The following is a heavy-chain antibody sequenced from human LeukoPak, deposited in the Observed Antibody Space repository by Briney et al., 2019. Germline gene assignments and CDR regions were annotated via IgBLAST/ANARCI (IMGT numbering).Heavy chain of an antibody. J-gene: IGHJ5*02. Sequence: ASVKVSCKASGYTFTSYAMHWVRQAPGQRLEWMGWINAGNANTRYSQKFQGRVTITRDTSANTAYMELSSLRSEDTAVYYCARDRVVGLAPFDPWGQGTLVTVSS. CDR1: GYTFTSYA. D-gene: IGHD2-15*01. CDR3: ARDRVVGLAPFDP. CDR2: INAGNANT. V-gene: IGHV1-3*01.